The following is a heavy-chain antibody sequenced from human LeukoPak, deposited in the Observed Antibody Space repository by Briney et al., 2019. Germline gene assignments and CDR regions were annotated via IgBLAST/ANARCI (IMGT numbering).Heavy chain of an antibody. CDR2: IYTSGST. Sequence: PSETLSLTCTVSGGSLSSYYWSWIRQPAGKGLEWIGRIYTSGSTNYNPSLKSRVTMSVDTSKNQFSLKLSSVTAADTAVYYCAREETFGTGDAFDIWGQGTMVTVSS. V-gene: IGHV4-4*07. CDR1: GGSLSSYY. J-gene: IGHJ3*02. CDR3: AREETFGTGDAFDI. D-gene: IGHD1-1*01.